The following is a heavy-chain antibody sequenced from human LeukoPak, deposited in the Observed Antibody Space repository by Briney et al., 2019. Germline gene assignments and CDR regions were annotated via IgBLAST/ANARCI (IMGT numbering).Heavy chain of an antibody. V-gene: IGHV3-30*02. CDR2: IRYDGSNK. Sequence: GGSLRLSCAASGFTFSSYGMHWVRKAPGKGLEWVAFIRYDGSNKYYADSVKGRFTISRDNSKNTLYLQMNSLRAEDTAVYYCARDILPRGHDAFDIWGQGTMVTVSS. CDR1: GFTFSSYG. CDR3: ARDILPRGHDAFDI. D-gene: IGHD1-26*01. J-gene: IGHJ3*02.